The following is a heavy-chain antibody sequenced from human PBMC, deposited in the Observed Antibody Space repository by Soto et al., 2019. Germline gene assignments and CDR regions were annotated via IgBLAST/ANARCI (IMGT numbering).Heavy chain of an antibody. CDR1: GGTFSSYA. Sequence: QVQLVQSGAEVKKPGSSVKVSCKASGGTFSSYAISWVRQAPGQGLEWMGGIIPIFGTANYAQKFQGRVTITADKSTSTAYMELSSLRSEDTAVYYCESPRRVRDHNWETYYYYGMDVWGQGTTVTVSS. D-gene: IGHD1-1*01. CDR3: ESPRRVRDHNWETYYYYGMDV. V-gene: IGHV1-69*06. J-gene: IGHJ6*02. CDR2: IIPIFGTA.